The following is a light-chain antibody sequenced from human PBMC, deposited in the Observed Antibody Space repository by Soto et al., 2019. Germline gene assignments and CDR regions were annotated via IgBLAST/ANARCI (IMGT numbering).Light chain of an antibody. V-gene: IGLV2-14*03. Sequence: QSALTQPASVSGSPGQSITISCTGTSRDVGGYNYVSWYQQHPGKAPKLMVYDVSSRPSGVSNRFSGSKSGNTASLTISGLQAEDEANYYCSSYTSTSTPWVFGGGTKLTVL. CDR2: DVS. J-gene: IGLJ3*02. CDR3: SSYTSTSTPWV. CDR1: SRDVGGYNY.